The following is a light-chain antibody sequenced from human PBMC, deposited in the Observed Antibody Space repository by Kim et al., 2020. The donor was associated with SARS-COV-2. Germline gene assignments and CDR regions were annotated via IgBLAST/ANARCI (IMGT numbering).Light chain of an antibody. CDR3: QTWGTGIQAV. V-gene: IGLV4-69*01. CDR1: SGYSNFA. Sequence: QPVLTQSPSASASLGASVKLTCTLSSGYSNFAVAWHQQRPEKGPRYLMKLNSDGSHSKGDGIPDRFSGSSPGAERYLTISSLQSEDEADYYCQTWGTGIQAVFGGGTQLTVL. J-gene: IGLJ2*01. CDR2: LNSDGSH.